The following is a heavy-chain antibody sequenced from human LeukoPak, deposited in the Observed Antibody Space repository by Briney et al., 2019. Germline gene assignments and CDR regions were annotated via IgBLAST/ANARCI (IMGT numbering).Heavy chain of an antibody. J-gene: IGHJ6*02. CDR2: ISWNGGNR. Sequence: GGSLRLSCAASGFTFDDYAMHWVRQAPGKGLEWVSGISWNGGNRDYADSVKGRFTISRDNSKNTLYLQMNSLRAEDTAVYYCAKARYDSSGYKFYYYYGMDVWGQGTTVTVSS. V-gene: IGHV3-9*01. CDR1: GFTFDDYA. D-gene: IGHD3-22*01. CDR3: AKARYDSSGYKFYYYYGMDV.